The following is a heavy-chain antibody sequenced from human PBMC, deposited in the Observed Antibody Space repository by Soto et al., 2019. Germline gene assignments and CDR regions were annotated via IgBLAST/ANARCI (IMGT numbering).Heavy chain of an antibody. CDR2: MSANSGNT. D-gene: IGHD6-13*01. Sequence: GSVKVSCKASGYTFTSYDINWVRQATGQGLEWMGWMSANSGNTGYAQKFQGRVTMTRNTSTSTAYMELRSLRSDDTAVYYCARAAAGSIPNYYYGMDVWGQGTTVTVSS. J-gene: IGHJ6*02. V-gene: IGHV1-8*01. CDR3: ARAAAGSIPNYYYGMDV. CDR1: GYTFTSYD.